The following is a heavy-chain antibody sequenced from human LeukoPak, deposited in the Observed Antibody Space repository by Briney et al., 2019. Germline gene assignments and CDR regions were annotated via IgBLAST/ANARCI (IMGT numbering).Heavy chain of an antibody. J-gene: IGHJ4*02. CDR1: GFTFSSYA. D-gene: IGHD5-24*01. Sequence: GGSLRLSCAASGFTFSSYAMQWVRQAPGKGVEYVSAISSNGGSTYYANSVKGRFTISRDNSKNSLYLQMGSLRAEDMAVYYCARVGTGDGYYPNTGGYFDYWGQGTLVTVSS. CDR3: ARVGTGDGYYPNTGGYFDY. V-gene: IGHV3-64*01. CDR2: ISSNGGST.